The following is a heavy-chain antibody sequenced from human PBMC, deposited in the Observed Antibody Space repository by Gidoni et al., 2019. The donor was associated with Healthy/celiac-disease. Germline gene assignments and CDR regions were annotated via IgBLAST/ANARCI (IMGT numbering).Heavy chain of an antibody. D-gene: IGHD2-15*01. Sequence: QVQLVESGGGVVQPGRSLRLSWAASGFTFSSYGMHWVRQAPGKGLEWVAVISYDGSNKYYADSVKGRFTISRDNSKNTLYLQMNSLRAEDTAVYYCAKDQGPVVVVAATHFDYWGQGTLVTVSS. CDR2: ISYDGSNK. CDR3: AKDQGPVVVVAATHFDY. CDR1: GFTFSSYG. J-gene: IGHJ4*02. V-gene: IGHV3-30*18.